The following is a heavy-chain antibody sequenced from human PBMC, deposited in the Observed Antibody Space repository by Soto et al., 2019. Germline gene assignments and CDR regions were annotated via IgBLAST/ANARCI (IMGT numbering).Heavy chain of an antibody. Sequence: PGESLKISCAASGFTFSSCSMNWVRQAPGKGLEWVSYISSSSSTIYYADSVKGRFTISRDNTKNSLYLRMNSLRAEDTAVYYCAKGVRSNARWYSGSYSGPFDYWGQGTLVTVSS. D-gene: IGHD1-26*01. CDR1: GFTFSSCS. CDR3: AKGVRSNARWYSGSYSGPFDY. V-gene: IGHV3-48*01. J-gene: IGHJ4*02. CDR2: ISSSSSTI.